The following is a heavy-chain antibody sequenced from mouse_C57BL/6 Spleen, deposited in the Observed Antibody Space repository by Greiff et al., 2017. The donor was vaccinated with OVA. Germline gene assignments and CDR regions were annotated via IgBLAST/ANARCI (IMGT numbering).Heavy chain of an antibody. Sequence: EVQRVESGPGLVKPSQSLSLTCSVTGYSITSGYYWNWIRQFPGNKLEWMGYISYDGSNNYNPSLKNRISITRDTSKNQFFLKLNSVTTEDTATYYCARALYYGSSPWFAYWGQGTLVTVSA. CDR3: ARALYYGSSPWFAY. V-gene: IGHV3-6*01. CDR1: GYSITSGYY. D-gene: IGHD1-1*01. J-gene: IGHJ3*01. CDR2: ISYDGSN.